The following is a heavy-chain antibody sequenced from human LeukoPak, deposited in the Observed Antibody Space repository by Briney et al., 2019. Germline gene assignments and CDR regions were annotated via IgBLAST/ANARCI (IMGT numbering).Heavy chain of an antibody. CDR2: IYYSGST. V-gene: IGHV4-59*01. CDR3: AREGYSSGWYRFDP. J-gene: IGHJ5*02. CDR1: GGSISDYY. Sequence: PSETLSLTCTVSGGSISDYYWSWIRQPPGKGLEWIGYIYYSGSTNYNPSLKSRVTISVDTSKNQFSLKLSSVTAADTAVYYCAREGYSSGWYRFDPWGQGTLVTVSS. D-gene: IGHD6-19*01.